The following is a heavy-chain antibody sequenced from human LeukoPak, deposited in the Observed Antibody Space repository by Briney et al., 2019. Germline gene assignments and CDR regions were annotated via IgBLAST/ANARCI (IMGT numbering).Heavy chain of an antibody. D-gene: IGHD3-16*02. V-gene: IGHV4-39*07. CDR1: GDSISSSSYY. J-gene: IGHJ4*02. CDR3: ARTYDYVWGSYRHYYFDY. CDR2: IYYSGST. Sequence: PSETLSLTCTVSGDSISSSSYYWGWIRQPPGKGLEWIGSIYYSGSTYYNPSLKGRVTISVDTSKNQFSLKLSSVTAADTAVYYCARTYDYVWGSYRHYYFDYWGQGTLVTVSS.